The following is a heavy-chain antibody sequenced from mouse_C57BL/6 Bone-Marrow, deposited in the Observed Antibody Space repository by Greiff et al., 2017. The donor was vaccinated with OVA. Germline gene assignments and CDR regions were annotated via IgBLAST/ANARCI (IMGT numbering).Heavy chain of an antibody. CDR2: INPSSGYT. CDR3: AKRMVFDY. V-gene: IGHV1-4*01. D-gene: IGHD1-1*02. CDR1: GYTFTSYT. Sequence: VKLMESGAELARPGASVKMSCKASGYTFTSYTMHWVKQRPGQGLEWIGYINPSSGYTKYNQKFKDKATLTADKSSSTAYMQLSSLTSEDSAVYYCAKRMVFDYWGQGTTLTVSS. J-gene: IGHJ2*01.